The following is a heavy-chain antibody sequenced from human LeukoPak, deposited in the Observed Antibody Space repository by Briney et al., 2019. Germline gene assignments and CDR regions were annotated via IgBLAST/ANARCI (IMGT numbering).Heavy chain of an antibody. J-gene: IGHJ4*02. CDR2: IYTRGNT. CDR1: GGSISSYSYY. Sequence: PSETLSLTCTVSGGSISSYSYYWSWIRQPAGKGLEWIGRIYTRGNTNYNPSLKSRVTISIDTSKNQFSLKLSSVTAADTAVYYCARVNWGGFDYWGQGILVTVSS. CDR3: ARVNWGGFDY. V-gene: IGHV4-61*02. D-gene: IGHD7-27*01.